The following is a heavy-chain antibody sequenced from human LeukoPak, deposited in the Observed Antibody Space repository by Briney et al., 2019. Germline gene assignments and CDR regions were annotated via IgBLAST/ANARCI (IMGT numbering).Heavy chain of an antibody. CDR1: GFTFSSYA. Sequence: QAGGSLRLSCAASGFTFSSYAMSWVRQAPGKGLEWVSGISGRSGDTTYYADSVKGRFTSSRDNSMNTVSLQMNSLRAEDTAVYYCARDTWFGEPTPFDSWGQGVLVTVSS. D-gene: IGHD3-10*01. V-gene: IGHV3-23*01. CDR3: ARDTWFGEPTPFDS. J-gene: IGHJ4*02. CDR2: ISGRSGDTT.